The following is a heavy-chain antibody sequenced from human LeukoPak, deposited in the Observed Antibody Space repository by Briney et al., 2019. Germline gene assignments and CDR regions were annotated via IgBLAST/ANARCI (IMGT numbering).Heavy chain of an antibody. J-gene: IGHJ3*02. CDR2: IYPGDSDT. V-gene: IGHV5-51*01. CDR1: GYSFMTYW. Sequence: GESLKISCQASGYSFMTYWIGWVRQMPGKGLEGMAIIYPGDSDTKYSPSVQDQVTISADKSINTAYLHWRSLKASDTAMYYCARLSMIDTFDIWGLGTVVTVSS. CDR3: ARLSMIDTFDI. D-gene: IGHD3-22*01.